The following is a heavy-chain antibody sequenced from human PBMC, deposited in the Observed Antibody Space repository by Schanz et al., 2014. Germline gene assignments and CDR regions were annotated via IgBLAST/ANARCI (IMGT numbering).Heavy chain of an antibody. CDR2: ISGSGGNT. CDR3: ARDHTTESYYSAGPPIDY. CDR1: GFTFRGYA. V-gene: IGHV3-23*01. J-gene: IGHJ4*02. Sequence: EVQLLESGGGLVQPGGSLRLSCAASGFTFRGYAMSWVRQAPGRGLEWVSIISGSGGNTYYADAVRGRFTISRDNSKTTVYLQMNSLRAEDTAVYYCARDHTTESYYSAGPPIDYWGQGTLLTVSS. D-gene: IGHD1-26*01.